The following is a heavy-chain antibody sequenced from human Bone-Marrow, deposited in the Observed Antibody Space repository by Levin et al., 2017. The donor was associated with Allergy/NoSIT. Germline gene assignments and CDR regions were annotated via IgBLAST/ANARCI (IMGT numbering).Heavy chain of an antibody. D-gene: IGHD3-9*01. CDR2: ISGSGGST. CDR1: GFNFDNYA. J-gene: IGHJ4*02. V-gene: IGHV3-23*01. CDR3: ARDFHILTGYPKCFDS. Sequence: PGGSLRLSCVASGFNFDNYAMTWVRQAAGQGLEWVSSISGSGGSTYYADSVKGRFIISRDNSENTVSLQMNSLRAEETAVYCCARDFHILTGYPKCFDSWGQGTLVTVST.